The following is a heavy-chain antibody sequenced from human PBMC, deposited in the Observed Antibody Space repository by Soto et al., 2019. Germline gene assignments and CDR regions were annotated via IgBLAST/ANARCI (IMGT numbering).Heavy chain of an antibody. CDR1: GGTFSSYA. CDR3: AKVSQQWLAEPLTGA. V-gene: IGHV1-69*13. CDR2: IIPIFGTA. D-gene: IGHD6-19*01. J-gene: IGHJ4*02. Sequence: VASVKVSCKASGGTFSSYAISWVRQAPGQGLEWMGGIIPIFGTANYAQKFQGRVTITADESTSTAYMELSSLRSEDTAVYYCAKVSQQWLAEPLTGAWGQGTLVTVSS.